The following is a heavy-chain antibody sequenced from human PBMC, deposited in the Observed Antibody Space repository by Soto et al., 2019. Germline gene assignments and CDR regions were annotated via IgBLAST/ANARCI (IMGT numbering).Heavy chain of an antibody. CDR2: TIPMLSMS. CDR3: APSYGRGSQPFDS. CDR1: GDTFNFYS. D-gene: IGHD3-16*01. Sequence: QVQLVQSGAAVKKPGSSVKVSCKASGDTFNFYSINWVRQAPGLGLEWMGRTIPMLSMSNSAQKFQGRLPFGADNSASTAYGNLSSLRSEDPPVFYGAPSYGRGSQPFDSGGEGALAPASP. V-gene: IGHV1-69*02. J-gene: IGHJ4*02.